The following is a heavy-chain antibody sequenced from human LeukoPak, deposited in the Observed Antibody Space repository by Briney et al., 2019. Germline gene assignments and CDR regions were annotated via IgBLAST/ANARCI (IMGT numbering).Heavy chain of an antibody. V-gene: IGHV1-8*01. CDR1: GYTFTSYD. Sequence: ASVKVSCKASGYTFTSYDINWVRQATGQGLEWMGWMNPNSGNTGYAQKFQGRVTMTRNTSISTAYMELSSLRSEDTAVYYCARSRDSSGWYDYWGQGTLVIVSS. J-gene: IGHJ4*02. D-gene: IGHD6-19*01. CDR2: MNPNSGNT. CDR3: ARSRDSSGWYDY.